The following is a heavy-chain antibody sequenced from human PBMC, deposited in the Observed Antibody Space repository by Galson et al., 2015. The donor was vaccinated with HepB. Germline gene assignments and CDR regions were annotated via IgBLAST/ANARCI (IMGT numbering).Heavy chain of an antibody. J-gene: IGHJ4*02. V-gene: IGHV4-34*01. Sequence: SETLSLTCAVYGGSFSGYYWSWIRQPPGKGLEWIGEINHSGSTNYNPSLKCRVTISVDTSKNQFSLKLSSVTAADTAVYYCVIGGLSLRFLESIDYWGQGTLVTVSS. D-gene: IGHD3-3*01. CDR3: VIGGLSLRFLESIDY. CDR1: GGSFSGYY. CDR2: INHSGST.